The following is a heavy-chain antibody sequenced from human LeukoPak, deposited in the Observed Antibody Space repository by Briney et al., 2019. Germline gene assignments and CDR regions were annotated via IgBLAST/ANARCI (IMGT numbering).Heavy chain of an antibody. CDR2: MNPNSGNT. CDR1: GYTFTSYD. J-gene: IGHJ4*02. D-gene: IGHD3-3*01. Sequence: ASVKVSCKASGYTFTSYDINWVRQATGQGLEWMGWMNPNSGNTGYAQKFQGRVTMTRSTSISTAYMELSSPRSEDTAVYYCARALRITIFGVVINRAFDYWGQGTLVTVSS. V-gene: IGHV1-8*01. CDR3: ARALRITIFGVVINRAFDY.